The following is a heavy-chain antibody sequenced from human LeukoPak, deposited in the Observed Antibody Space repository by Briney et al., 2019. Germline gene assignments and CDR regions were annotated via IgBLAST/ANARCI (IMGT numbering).Heavy chain of an antibody. CDR1: GFTFSSYR. V-gene: IGHV3-21*01. D-gene: IGHD2-15*01. CDR3: ARNFGYCSGARCNYYFDY. J-gene: IGHJ4*02. CDR2: ISSDSPYI. Sequence: GGSLRLSCAASGFTFSSYRMNWVRQAPGKGLEWVSSISSDSPYIYYADSVKGRFTISRDNAKNSLYLQMNSLGAEDTAVYYCARNFGYCSGARCNYYFDYWGQGTLVTVPS.